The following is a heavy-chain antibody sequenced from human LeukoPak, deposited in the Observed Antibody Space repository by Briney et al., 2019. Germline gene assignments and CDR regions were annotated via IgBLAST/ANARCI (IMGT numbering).Heavy chain of an antibody. CDR3: ARDYDFCMDV. CDR1: GGTFISYA. J-gene: IGHJ6*02. Sequence: ASVKVSCKASGGTFISYAISWVRQAPGQGLEWMGWISAYNGNTNYAQKLQGRVTMTTDTSTSTAYMELRSLRSDDTAVYYCARDYDFCMDVWGQGTTVTVSS. D-gene: IGHD3-3*01. CDR2: ISAYNGNT. V-gene: IGHV1-18*01.